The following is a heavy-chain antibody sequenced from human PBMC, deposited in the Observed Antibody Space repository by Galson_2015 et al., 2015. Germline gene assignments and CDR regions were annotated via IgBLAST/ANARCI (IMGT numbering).Heavy chain of an antibody. J-gene: IGHJ6*02. Sequence: SLRLSCAASGFTFSSYGMHWVRQAPGKGLEWVAVISYDGSNKYYVDSVKGRFTISRDNAKNSLYLQMNSLRAEDTAVYYCVRPLTTVTTDYYYYYGMDVWGQGTTVTVSS. V-gene: IGHV3-30*03. CDR3: VRPLTTVTTDYYYYYGMDV. D-gene: IGHD4-17*01. CDR1: GFTFSSYG. CDR2: ISYDGSNK.